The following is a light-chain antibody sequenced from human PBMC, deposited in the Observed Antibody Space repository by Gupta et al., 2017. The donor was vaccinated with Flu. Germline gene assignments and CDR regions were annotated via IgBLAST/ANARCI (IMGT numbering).Light chain of an antibody. Sequence: QYALTQPASVSGSPGQSITISCTGTSSDIGSYNIVSWYQQHPGQAPKLIIYEGTQRHSGVSNRFSGSKSGNTASLTISGLQTEDEADYYCCSYAGSSTYVFGTGTKVTVL. CDR2: EGT. V-gene: IGLV2-23*01. J-gene: IGLJ1*01. CDR1: SSDIGSYNI. CDR3: CSYAGSSTYV.